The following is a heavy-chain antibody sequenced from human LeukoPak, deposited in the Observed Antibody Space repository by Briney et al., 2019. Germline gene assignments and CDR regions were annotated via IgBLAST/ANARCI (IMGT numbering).Heavy chain of an antibody. Sequence: SETLPLTCTVSGGSISSSDYYWGWIRQPPGKGLEWIGSIYHRGNTYYNSSLKSRVTISVDTSKNQFSLKLTSVTAADTAVYYCARHLAYDSSWGPFDYWGQGTLVTVSS. J-gene: IGHJ4*02. CDR2: IYHRGNT. V-gene: IGHV4-39*01. CDR3: ARHLAYDSSWGPFDY. D-gene: IGHD6-13*01. CDR1: GGSISSSDYY.